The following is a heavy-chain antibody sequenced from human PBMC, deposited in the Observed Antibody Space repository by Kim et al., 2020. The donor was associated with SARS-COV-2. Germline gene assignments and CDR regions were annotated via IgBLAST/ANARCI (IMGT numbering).Heavy chain of an antibody. J-gene: IGHJ4*02. D-gene: IGHD3-22*01. CDR3: ARADYDSSGTIDY. Sequence: YAQKFQGRVTSTADESTSTAYMELSSLRSEDTAVYYCARADYDSSGTIDYWGQGTLVTVSS. V-gene: IGHV1-69*01.